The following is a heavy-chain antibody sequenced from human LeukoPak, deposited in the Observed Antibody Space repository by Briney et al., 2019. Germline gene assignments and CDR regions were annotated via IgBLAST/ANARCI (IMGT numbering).Heavy chain of an antibody. D-gene: IGHD6-6*01. CDR2: ISSASSYI. CDR3: ARVYSSSAEHDY. J-gene: IGHJ4*02. Sequence: PGGSLRLSCAGSGFPFTSYSMSWVRQAPGKGLEWVSSISSASSYIYYADSVKGRFTISRDNAKNTLYLQMNSLRAEDTAVYYCARVYSSSAEHDYWGQGTLVTVSS. V-gene: IGHV3-21*01. CDR1: GFPFTSYS.